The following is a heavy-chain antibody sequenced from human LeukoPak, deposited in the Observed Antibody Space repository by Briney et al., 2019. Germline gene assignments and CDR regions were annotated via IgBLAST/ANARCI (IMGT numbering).Heavy chain of an antibody. J-gene: IGHJ4*02. V-gene: IGHV3-21*01. CDR3: ARARGYYSDPFDY. CDR1: GFTFSSYS. CDR2: ISSSTSYI. Sequence: PGGSLRLSCAASGFTFSSYSFNWVRQAPGRGLEWVSCISSSTSYIYYADSVRGRFTISRDNAKNSLYLQMNSLRVEDTAVYYCARARGYYSDPFDYWGQGTLVTVSS. D-gene: IGHD4-17*01.